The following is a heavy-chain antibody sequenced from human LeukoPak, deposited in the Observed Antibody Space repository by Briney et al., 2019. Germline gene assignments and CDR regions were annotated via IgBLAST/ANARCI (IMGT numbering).Heavy chain of an antibody. CDR1: GFIFYEYA. V-gene: IGHV3-9*03. Sequence: GGSVRLSCAASGFIFYEYAMHWVRQAPGKGLEWVSTISWNSDIILYADSVKGRFTISRDNDKNSLYLEMNSLRPEDMALYYCVKSGGYYYMDAWGKGTTVIVSS. D-gene: IGHD3-16*01. CDR2: ISWNSDII. J-gene: IGHJ6*03. CDR3: VKSGGYYYMDA.